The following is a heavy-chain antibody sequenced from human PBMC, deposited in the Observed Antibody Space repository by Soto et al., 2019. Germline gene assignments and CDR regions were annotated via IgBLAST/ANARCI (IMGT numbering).Heavy chain of an antibody. J-gene: IGHJ3*02. Sequence: PSETLSLTWTVSGGSIGSYYWSWIRQPPGKGLEWIGYIYYSGSTNYNPSLKSRVTISVDTSKNQFSLKLSSVTAADTAVYYCARVVGVATYSFDIWGQGTMVTVSS. V-gene: IGHV4-59*01. CDR2: IYYSGST. CDR1: GGSIGSYY. D-gene: IGHD5-12*01. CDR3: ARVVGVATYSFDI.